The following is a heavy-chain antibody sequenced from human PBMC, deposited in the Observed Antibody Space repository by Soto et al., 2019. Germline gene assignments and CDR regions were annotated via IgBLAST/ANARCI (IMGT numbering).Heavy chain of an antibody. CDR2: ISSSSSYI. CDR1: GFTFSSYS. V-gene: IGHV3-21*01. CDR3: ARDGDYVWGSYRWSDAFDI. D-gene: IGHD3-16*02. J-gene: IGHJ3*02. Sequence: PGGSLRLSCAASGFTFSSYSMNWVRQAPGKGLEWVSSISSSSSYIYYADSVKGRLTISRDNAKNSLYLQMNSLSAEDTAVYYCARDGDYVWGSYRWSDAFDIWGQGTMVTVSS.